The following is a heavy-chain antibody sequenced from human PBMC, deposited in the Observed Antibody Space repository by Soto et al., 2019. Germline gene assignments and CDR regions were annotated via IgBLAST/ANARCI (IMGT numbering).Heavy chain of an antibody. CDR3: ARDRGGSSGYYFDY. J-gene: IGHJ4*02. CDR2: TIPIFGTA. V-gene: IGHV1-69*06. D-gene: IGHD1-26*01. CDR1: GGTFSSYA. Sequence: SVKVSCKASGGTFSSYAISWVRQAPGQGLEWMGGTIPIFGTANYAQKFQGRVTITAGKSTSTAYMELSSLRSEDTAVYYCARDRGGSSGYYFDYWGQGTLVTVSS.